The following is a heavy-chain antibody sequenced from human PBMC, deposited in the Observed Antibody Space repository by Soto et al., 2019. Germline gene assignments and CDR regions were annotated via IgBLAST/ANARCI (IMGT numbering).Heavy chain of an antibody. V-gene: IGHV3-74*01. J-gene: IGHJ4*02. CDR1: GFTFSSYW. CDR2: VNGDGSSA. CDR3: ARGEGFAY. Sequence: GGSLRLSCAASGFTFSSYWMHWVRQAPGKGLVWVSRVNGDGSSATYADSVKGRFTISRDNAKNTLYLQMNSLRAEDTAVYYCARGEGFAYWGQGTLVTVSS.